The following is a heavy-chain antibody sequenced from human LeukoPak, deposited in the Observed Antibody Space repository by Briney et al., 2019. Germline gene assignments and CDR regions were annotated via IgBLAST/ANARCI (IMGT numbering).Heavy chain of an antibody. CDR1: GYTFTSYD. J-gene: IGHJ4*02. D-gene: IGHD3-10*01. V-gene: IGHV1-8*01. Sequence: ASVKVSCKASGYTFTSYDINWVRQATGQGLEWMGWMNPNSGNTGYAQKFQGRVTVTRNTSISTAYMELSSLRSEDTAVYYCARVWFGELRNLDYWRQGTLVTVSS. CDR3: ARVWFGELRNLDY. CDR2: MNPNSGNT.